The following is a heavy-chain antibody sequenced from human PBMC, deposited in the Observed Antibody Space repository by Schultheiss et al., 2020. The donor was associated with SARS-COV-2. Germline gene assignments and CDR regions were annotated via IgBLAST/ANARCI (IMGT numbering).Heavy chain of an antibody. J-gene: IGHJ4*02. CDR2: IYWDDDK. V-gene: IGHV2-70*12. Sequence: SGPTLVKPTQTLTLTCTFSGFSLSTSGVGVGWIRQPPGKALEWLALIYWDDDKYYSTSLKTRLTISKDTSKNQVVLTMTNMDPVDTATYYCARSYDSSGYYSVSIFDYWGQGTLVTVSS. CDR1: GFSLSTSGVG. CDR3: ARSYDSSGYYSVSIFDY. D-gene: IGHD3-22*01.